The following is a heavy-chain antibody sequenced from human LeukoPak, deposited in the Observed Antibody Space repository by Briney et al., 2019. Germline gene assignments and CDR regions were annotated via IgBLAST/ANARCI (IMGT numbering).Heavy chain of an antibody. CDR3: ARGLGDYYDSSGYYATAEYFQH. Sequence: SETLSLTCAVYGGSFSGYYWSWIRQPPGKGLEWIGEINHSGSTNYNPSLKSRVTISVDTSKNQFSLKLSSVTAADTALYYCARGLGDYYDSSGYYATAEYFQHWGQGTLVTVSS. CDR1: GGSFSGYY. D-gene: IGHD3-22*01. CDR2: INHSGST. V-gene: IGHV4-34*01. J-gene: IGHJ1*01.